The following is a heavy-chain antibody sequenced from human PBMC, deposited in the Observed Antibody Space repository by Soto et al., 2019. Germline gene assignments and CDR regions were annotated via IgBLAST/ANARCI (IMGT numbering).Heavy chain of an antibody. CDR2: IYYSGST. CDR1: GGSISSGGYY. V-gene: IGHV4-31*03. Sequence: SETLSLTCTVSGGSISSGGYYWSWIRQHPGKGLEWIGYIYYSGSTYYNPSLKSRVTISVDTSKNQFSLKLSSVTAADTAVYYCARADPNYYDSSGYYYVYDYWGQGTLVTVSS. D-gene: IGHD3-22*01. CDR3: ARADPNYYDSSGYYYVYDY. J-gene: IGHJ4*02.